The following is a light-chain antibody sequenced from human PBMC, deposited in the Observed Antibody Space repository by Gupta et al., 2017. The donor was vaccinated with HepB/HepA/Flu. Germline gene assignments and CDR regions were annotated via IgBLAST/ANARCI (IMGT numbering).Light chain of an antibody. J-gene: IGKJ3*01. Sequence: EVVLTKSPGTLSLSLGERATLSCRASQSVRSNNLAWYQQKHGRAPMLLIFGASSRARGIPERFSGSGAGTDFTLTISRLEPEDFAVYYWQHCGTSFTFGHGTKVDVK. CDR2: GAS. V-gene: IGKV3-20*01. CDR1: QSVRSNN. CDR3: QHCGTSFT.